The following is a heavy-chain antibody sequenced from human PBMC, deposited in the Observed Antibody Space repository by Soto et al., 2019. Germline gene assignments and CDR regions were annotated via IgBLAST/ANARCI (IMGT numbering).Heavy chain of an antibody. Sequence: QMQLQESGSGLVKPSQTLSLTCAVSGGSISSGGYSWSWIRQPPGKALEWIGYIYHSGSTYYNPSLKSRVTISGDRSKNQFSLKLSSVTAADTAVYYCASESYYGGMDVWGQGTTVTVSS. V-gene: IGHV4-30-2*01. D-gene: IGHD3-3*01. CDR3: ASESYYGGMDV. CDR1: GGSISSGGYS. CDR2: IYHSGST. J-gene: IGHJ6*02.